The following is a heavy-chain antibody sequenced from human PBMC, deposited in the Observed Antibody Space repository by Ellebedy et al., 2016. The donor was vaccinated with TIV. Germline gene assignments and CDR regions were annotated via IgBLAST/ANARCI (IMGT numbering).Heavy chain of an antibody. Sequence: GESLKISCKGSGYSFTSYWIGWVRQMPGKGLEWMGRIDPSDSYTNYSPSFQGQVTVSADKSISTAYLHWNTLKASDTAIYYCAREGGDAFDIWGQGTMVTVSS. V-gene: IGHV5-10-1*04. J-gene: IGHJ3*02. CDR2: IDPSDSYT. CDR3: AREGGDAFDI. CDR1: GYSFTSYW. D-gene: IGHD3-16*01.